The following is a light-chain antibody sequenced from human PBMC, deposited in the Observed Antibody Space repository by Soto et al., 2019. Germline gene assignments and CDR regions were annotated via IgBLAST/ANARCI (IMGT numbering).Light chain of an antibody. J-gene: IGLJ2*01. V-gene: IGLV2-14*01. CDR1: SSDIGGYNY. CDR2: DVS. Sequence: QSALTQPASLSGSPGQSITISCTGTSSDIGGYNYVSWYQQHPGKAPKLMIRDVSRRPSGVSSRFSGSKSGNTASLSISGLQADDEDYYYCSSDTSRRSVIFGGGTKLTVL. CDR3: SSDTSRRSVI.